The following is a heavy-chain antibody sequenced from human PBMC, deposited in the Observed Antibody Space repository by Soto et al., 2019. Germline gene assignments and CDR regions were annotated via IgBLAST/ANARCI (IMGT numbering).Heavy chain of an antibody. Sequence: PGGSLRRSCASSGFTFSSYSMNWVRHAPGKGLDLVSSISSSSSYIYYADSVKGRFTISRDNAKNSLYLQMNSLRAEDTAVYYCAREFTIFGVVTQSFDYWGQGTLVTVSS. CDR1: GFTFSSYS. CDR3: AREFTIFGVVTQSFDY. J-gene: IGHJ4*02. CDR2: ISSSSSYI. V-gene: IGHV3-21*01. D-gene: IGHD3-3*01.